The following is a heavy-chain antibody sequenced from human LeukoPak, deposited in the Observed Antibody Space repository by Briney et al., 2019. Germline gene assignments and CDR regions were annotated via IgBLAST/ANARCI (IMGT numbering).Heavy chain of an antibody. CDR1: GFTFSSYS. D-gene: IGHD6-19*01. Sequence: PGGSLRLSCAASGFTFSSYSMNWVRQAPGKGLEWVSSISSSSSYIYYADSVKGRFTISRDNAKNSLYLQMNSLRAEDTAVYYCARVDRKPEDEQWLVRGDAFDIWGQGTVVTVSS. CDR2: ISSSSSYI. V-gene: IGHV3-21*01. CDR3: ARVDRKPEDEQWLVRGDAFDI. J-gene: IGHJ3*02.